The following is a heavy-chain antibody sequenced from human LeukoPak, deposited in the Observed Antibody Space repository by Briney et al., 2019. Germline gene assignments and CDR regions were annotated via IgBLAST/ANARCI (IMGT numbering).Heavy chain of an antibody. J-gene: IGHJ4*02. CDR3: AKDGKIRNWNYYQAKPVY. CDR1: GFTFSSYA. D-gene: IGHD1-7*01. CDR2: ISGSGGST. V-gene: IGHV3-23*01. Sequence: GGSLRLSCAASGFTFSSYAMGWVRQAPGKGLEWVSGISGSGGSTYYADSVKGRFTISRDNSKNTLYLQTNSLRAEDTAVYYCAKDGKIRNWNYYQAKPVYWGQGTLVTVSS.